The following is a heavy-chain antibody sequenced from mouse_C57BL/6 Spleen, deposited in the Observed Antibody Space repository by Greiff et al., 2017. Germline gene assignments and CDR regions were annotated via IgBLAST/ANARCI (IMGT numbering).Heavy chain of an antibody. Sequence: VQLKESGPELVKPGASVKIPCKASGYTFTDDNMDWVKQSHGQSLAWIGDINPNNGGTFYNSKFKGKATLTVDTSSSTAYMELRSLTSEDTAVYYCAKSNDGYCGDYWGQGTTLTVSS. CDR3: AKSNDGYCGDY. J-gene: IGHJ2*01. V-gene: IGHV1-18*01. D-gene: IGHD2-3*01. CDR2: INPNNGGT. CDR1: GYTFTDDN.